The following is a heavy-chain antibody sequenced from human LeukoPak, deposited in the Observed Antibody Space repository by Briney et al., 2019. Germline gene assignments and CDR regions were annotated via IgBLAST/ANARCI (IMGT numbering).Heavy chain of an antibody. CDR1: KFTFSSYA. CDR2: ISGSGDHT. V-gene: IGHV3-23*01. Sequence: GGSLRLSCTASKFTFSSYALSWVRQAPGKGLKWVSAISGSGDHTYYADSVKGRFTISRDNSKNTLYLQMISLRAEDTAVYYCAKHGFSSGWPQVPSEHWGQGTLVTVSS. J-gene: IGHJ4*02. D-gene: IGHD6-19*01. CDR3: AKHGFSSGWPQVPSEH.